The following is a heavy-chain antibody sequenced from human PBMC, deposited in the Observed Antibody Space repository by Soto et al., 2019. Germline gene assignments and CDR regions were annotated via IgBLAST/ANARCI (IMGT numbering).Heavy chain of an antibody. CDR1: GYTFTDYY. CDR2: INPNSGGT. D-gene: IGHD6-19*01. V-gene: IGHV1-2*02. J-gene: IGHJ4*02. Sequence: QVQLVQSRAEVKKPGASVKVSCKASGYTFTDYYMHWVRQAPGQGLEWMGWINPNSGGTNYAQKFQGRVTMTGDPSISTAYMELSSLRSDDTAVYYWASVGRSGWYTPFDYGGPGIPVTVSS. CDR3: ASVGRSGWYTPFDY.